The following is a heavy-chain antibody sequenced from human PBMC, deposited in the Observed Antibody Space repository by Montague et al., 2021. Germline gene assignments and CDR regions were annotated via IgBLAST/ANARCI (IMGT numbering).Heavy chain of an antibody. CDR2: VYDSGRT. J-gene: IGHJ3*02. D-gene: IGHD3-22*01. CDR3: SRGPFFFDSRGDYNLESFDI. Sequence: SETLSLTCTVSGVSINNNSFSWVWIRQTPGKGLEWIGSVYDSGRTHYNPSLKSRVTIFVDTSKNQFSLNLTSVTAADTSVFYCSRGPFFFDSRGDYNLESFDIWGQGTMVTVSS. V-gene: IGHV4-39*01. CDR1: GVSINNNSFS.